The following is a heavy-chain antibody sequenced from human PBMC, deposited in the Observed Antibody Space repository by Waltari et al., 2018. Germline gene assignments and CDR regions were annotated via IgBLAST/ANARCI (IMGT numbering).Heavy chain of an antibody. D-gene: IGHD3-3*01. V-gene: IGHV1-18*01. CDR3: ARGDYDFWTGYSAFDY. CDR2: ISGYNGNT. J-gene: IGHJ4*02. CDR1: GGTFSSYA. Sequence: QVQLVQSGAEVKKPGSSVKVSCKASGGTFSSYAISWVRQAPGQGLEWMGGISGYNGNTKYAQKFQGRVTLTTDTSTNTAYMELRSLRSDDTAVFYCARGDYDFWTGYSAFDYWGRGTLVTVSS.